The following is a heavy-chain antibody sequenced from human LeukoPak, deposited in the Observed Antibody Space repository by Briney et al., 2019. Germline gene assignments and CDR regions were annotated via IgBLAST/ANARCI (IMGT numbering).Heavy chain of an antibody. CDR2: INPNSGGT. V-gene: IGHV1-2*02. CDR3: ARDLYSSSRIYYYYYMDV. J-gene: IGHJ6*03. CDR1: GYTFTGYY. Sequence: ASVKVSCKASGYTFTGYYMHWVRQAPGQGLEWMGWINPNSGGTNYAQKFQGRVTMTRDTSISTAYMELSRLRSDDTAVYYCARDLYSSSRIYYYYYMDVWGKGTTVTVSS. D-gene: IGHD6-13*01.